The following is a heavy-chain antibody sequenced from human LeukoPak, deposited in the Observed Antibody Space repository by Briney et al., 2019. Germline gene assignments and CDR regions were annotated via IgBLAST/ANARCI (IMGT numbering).Heavy chain of an antibody. CDR2: ISYDGSNK. J-gene: IGHJ4*02. CDR3: ANPGYSSGWYYFDY. Sequence: GGSLRLSCAASGFTFGSYAMSWVRQAPGKGLEWVAVISYDGSNKYYADSVKGRFTISRDNSKNTLYLQMNSLRAEDTAVYYCANPGYSSGWYYFDYWGQGTLVTVSS. D-gene: IGHD6-19*01. CDR1: GFTFGSYA. V-gene: IGHV3-30*18.